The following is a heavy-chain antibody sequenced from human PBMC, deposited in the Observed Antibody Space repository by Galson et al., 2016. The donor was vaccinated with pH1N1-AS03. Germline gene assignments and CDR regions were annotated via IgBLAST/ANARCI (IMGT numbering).Heavy chain of an antibody. D-gene: IGHD2-2*01. J-gene: IGHJ4*02. CDR3: ARGAPGDHLLSPLWN. V-gene: IGHV3-7*01. CDR2: IKQDGSGK. Sequence: SLRLSCAASGLTFSTYCMSWVRQAPGKGLEWVANIKQDGSGKFYVDSLKGRFTISRDNAKNSLYLQMSSLRAEDTAIYYCARGAPGDHLLSPLWNWGQGTLVTVSP. CDR1: GLTFSTYC.